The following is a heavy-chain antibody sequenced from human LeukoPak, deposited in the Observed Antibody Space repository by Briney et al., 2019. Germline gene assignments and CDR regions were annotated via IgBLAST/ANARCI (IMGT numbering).Heavy chain of an antibody. J-gene: IGHJ4*02. Sequence: GESLRLSCAASGFTFSNYGMSWFRQAPGKGLEWVSVIRGSGGGTYYADSVKGRFTISRDNSKNTVYLQMNSLRAEDTAVYYCVKARMPHCGTDCLESWGQGTLVTVSS. CDR2: IRGSGGGT. D-gene: IGHD2-21*02. V-gene: IGHV3-23*01. CDR3: VKARMPHCGTDCLES. CDR1: GFTFSNYG.